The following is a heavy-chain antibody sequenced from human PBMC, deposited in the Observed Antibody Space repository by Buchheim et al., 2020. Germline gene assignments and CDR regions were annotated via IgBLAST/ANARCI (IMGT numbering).Heavy chain of an antibody. D-gene: IGHD1-26*01. J-gene: IGHJ6*02. CDR2: IYTSGST. CDR1: GGSISSGSYY. CDR3: ARDNSGSYFGSYYYGMDV. Sequence: QVQLQESGPGLVKPSQTLSLTCTVSGGSISSGSYYWSWIRQPAGKGLEWIGRIYTSGSTNYNPSLKSRVTISVDTSKNQFSLKLSSVTAADTAVYYYARDNSGSYFGSYYYGMDVWGQGTT. V-gene: IGHV4-61*02.